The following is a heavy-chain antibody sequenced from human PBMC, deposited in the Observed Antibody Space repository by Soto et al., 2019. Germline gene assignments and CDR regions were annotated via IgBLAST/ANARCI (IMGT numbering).Heavy chain of an antibody. J-gene: IGHJ6*02. CDR1: GGSISSGGYY. CDR2: IYYSGST. D-gene: IGHD3-3*01. CDR3: ARDRTIPPTSGYGMDV. V-gene: IGHV4-31*03. Sequence: QVQLQESGPGLVKPSQTLSLTCTVSGGSISSGGYYWSWIRQHPGKGLEWIGYIYYSGSTYYNPSLKSRVTISVDTSKNQFSLKLSSATAADTAVYYCARDRTIPPTSGYGMDVWGQGTTVTVSS.